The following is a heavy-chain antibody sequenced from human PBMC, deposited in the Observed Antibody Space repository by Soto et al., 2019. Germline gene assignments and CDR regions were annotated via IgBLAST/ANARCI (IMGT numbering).Heavy chain of an antibody. V-gene: IGHV4-4*02. D-gene: IGHD3-22*01. J-gene: IGHJ4*02. CDR3: ARDVGYHYDGSPSGQFDF. CDR1: GNSISTTNW. CDR2: IYHSGST. Sequence: QVELQESGPGLVKPSGTLSLTCVVSGNSISTTNWWSWVRQSPGKGLEWIGEIYHSGSTNYNPSLERRVTISVDKSKNQFSLKLSSVTAADTAVYYCARDVGYHYDGSPSGQFDFWGQGTLVTVSS.